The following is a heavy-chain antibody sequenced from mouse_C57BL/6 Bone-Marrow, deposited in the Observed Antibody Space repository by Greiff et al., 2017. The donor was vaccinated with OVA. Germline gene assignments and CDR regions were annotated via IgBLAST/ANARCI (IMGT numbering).Heavy chain of an antibody. CDR3: AREGGGGSWFAY. CDR1: GFTFSSYG. V-gene: IGHV5-6*01. J-gene: IGHJ3*01. D-gene: IGHD1-1*02. Sequence: EVQVVESGGDLVKPGGSLKLSCAASGFTFSSYGMSWVRQTPDKRLEWVATISSGGSYTYYPDSVKGRFTISRDNAKNTLYLQMSSLKSADTAMYYCAREGGGGSWFAYWGQGTLVTVSA. CDR2: ISSGGSYT.